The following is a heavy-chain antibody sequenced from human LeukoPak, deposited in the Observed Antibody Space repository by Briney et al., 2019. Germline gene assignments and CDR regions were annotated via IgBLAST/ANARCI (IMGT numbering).Heavy chain of an antibody. CDR2: MSPNSGDT. V-gene: IGHV1-8*01. Sequence: ASVKVSCKASGYTFTSYDFNWVRQATGQRPEWMGWMSPNSGDTGYAQKFQDRVTMTRDTSISTAYMELSSLRSDDTAVYYCARGPPNWGYDYWGPGTLVTVSS. CDR1: GYTFTSYD. J-gene: IGHJ4*02. D-gene: IGHD7-27*01. CDR3: ARGPPNWGYDY.